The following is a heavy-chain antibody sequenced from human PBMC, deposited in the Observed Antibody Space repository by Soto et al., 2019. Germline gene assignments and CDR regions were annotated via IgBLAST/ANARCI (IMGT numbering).Heavy chain of an antibody. CDR1: GFTFTSSA. CDR3: AAAQDSSSTRFYQYNFEP. D-gene: IGHD2-2*01. Sequence: ASVKVSCKASGFTFTSSAVQWVRQARGQRLEWIGWIVVGSDNTNYAQKFQERVTITRDMSTSTAYMELSSLRSEDTAAYYSAAAQDSSSTRFYQYNFEPWGQGSLDT. V-gene: IGHV1-58*01. CDR2: IVVGSDNT. J-gene: IGHJ5*02.